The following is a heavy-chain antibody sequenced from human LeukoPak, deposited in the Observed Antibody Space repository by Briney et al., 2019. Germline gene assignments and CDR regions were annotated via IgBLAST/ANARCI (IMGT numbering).Heavy chain of an antibody. CDR1: GFTFSSYA. Sequence: GGSLRLSCAASGFTFSSYAMSWVRQAPGKGLEWVSAISGSGGSTYYADSVKGRFTISRDNSKNTLYLQMNSLGAEDTAVYYCAKDGMATNSYYFDYWGQGTLVTVSS. J-gene: IGHJ4*02. V-gene: IGHV3-23*01. CDR3: AKDGMATNSYYFDY. D-gene: IGHD5-24*01. CDR2: ISGSGGST.